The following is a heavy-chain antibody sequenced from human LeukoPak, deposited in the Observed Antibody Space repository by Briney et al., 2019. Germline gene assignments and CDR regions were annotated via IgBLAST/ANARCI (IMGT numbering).Heavy chain of an antibody. J-gene: IGHJ3*01. Sequence: GGSLRLSCAASGFTFSHYAMTWVRQVPGKGLDWVSSISAYTGRTYYTDSVKGRFTISRDNSNNTLYLQMNSLRAEDTALYYCAKFLGGDKKVDAFDVWGQGTRVTVSS. D-gene: IGHD2-21*02. CDR2: ISAYTGRT. CDR3: AKFLGGDKKVDAFDV. V-gene: IGHV3-23*01. CDR1: GFTFSHYA.